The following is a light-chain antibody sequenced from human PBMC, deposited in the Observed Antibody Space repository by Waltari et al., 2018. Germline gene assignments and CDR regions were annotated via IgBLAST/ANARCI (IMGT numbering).Light chain of an antibody. J-gene: IGKJ2*01. CDR3: QKCYTIPYT. Sequence: DIVLTQSPDSLAVSLGERATINCKSSQSVVFSSNNKNYLAWYQQKPGQPPKLLITWASPRESGVPDRFSGRWSETDFTLTISSLQAEDVAVYYWQKCYTIPYTFGQGTKLEIK. V-gene: IGKV4-1*01. CDR1: QSVVFSSNNKNY. CDR2: WAS.